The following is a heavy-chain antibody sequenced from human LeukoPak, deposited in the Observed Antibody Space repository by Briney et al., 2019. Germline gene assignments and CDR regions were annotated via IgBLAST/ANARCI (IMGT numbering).Heavy chain of an antibody. CDR2: IWSDGSDK. CDR3: VPGSH. J-gene: IGHJ4*02. D-gene: IGHD1-26*01. V-gene: IGHV3-33*01. CDR1: GFTFSSYG. Sequence: GGSLRLSCAVSGFTFSSYGMHWVRQAPGKGLEGVAVIWSDGSDKYYADSVKGRFTISRDNSKNTLYLQMNSLRDEDTGVYYCVPGSHWGQGILVTVSS.